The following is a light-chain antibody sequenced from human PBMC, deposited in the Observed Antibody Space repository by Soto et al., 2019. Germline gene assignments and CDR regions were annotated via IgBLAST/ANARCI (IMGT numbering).Light chain of an antibody. CDR2: GAS. CDR1: QSISSY. J-gene: IGKJ1*01. Sequence: DIQMTQSPSSLSASLGDRVTLTCRASQSISSYLAWYQQKPGKDPKVLIYGASTWHSGIPTRFSGSGSGTDFTLTISSLQPEDVAAYYCQKYNHSPQTFGQGTKVDIK. V-gene: IGKV1-27*01. CDR3: QKYNHSPQT.